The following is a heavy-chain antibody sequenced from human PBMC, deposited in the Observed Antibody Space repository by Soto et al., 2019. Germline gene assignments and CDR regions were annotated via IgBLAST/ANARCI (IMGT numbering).Heavy chain of an antibody. CDR1: GLTFSTCG. CDR2: ISYDVRKT. V-gene: IGHV3-30*18. Sequence: PGGSLRLSCAVSGLTFSTCGMHWVRQAPGKGLERVAVISYDVRKTHYADSVRGRFTISRDNSKSTLYLQMNDLRADDTALYYCAKDSLGGMGTVMMPGPDWGQGTLVTVSS. D-gene: IGHD4-17*01. J-gene: IGHJ4*02. CDR3: AKDSLGGMGTVMMPGPD.